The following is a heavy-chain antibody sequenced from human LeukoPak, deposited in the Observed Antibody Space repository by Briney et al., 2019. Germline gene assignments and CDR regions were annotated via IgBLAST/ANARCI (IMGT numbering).Heavy chain of an antibody. CDR2: IYPGDSDT. V-gene: IGHV5-51*01. CDR3: ASSLYYDFWSGYYTPLAFDI. D-gene: IGHD3-3*01. Sequence: GESLKISCKGSGYSFTSYWIGWVRQMPGKGLEWTGIIYPGDSDTRYSPSFQGQVTISADKSISTAYLQWSSLKASDTAMYYCASSLYYDFWSGYYTPLAFDIWGQGTMVTVSS. J-gene: IGHJ3*02. CDR1: GYSFTSYW.